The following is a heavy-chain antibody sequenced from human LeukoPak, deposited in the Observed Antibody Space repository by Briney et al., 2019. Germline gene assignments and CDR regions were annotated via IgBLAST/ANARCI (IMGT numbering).Heavy chain of an antibody. D-gene: IGHD6-13*01. J-gene: IGHJ4*02. CDR2: IKQDGSEK. CDR3: ARIGYSSSWSMEGHFDY. CDR1: GFTFSSYW. Sequence: GGSLRLSCAASGFTFSSYWMSWVRQAPGKGLEWVANIKQDGSEKYYVDSVKGRFTISRDNAKNSLYLQMNSLRAEDTAVYYCARIGYSSSWSMEGHFDYWGQGTLVTVSS. V-gene: IGHV3-7*03.